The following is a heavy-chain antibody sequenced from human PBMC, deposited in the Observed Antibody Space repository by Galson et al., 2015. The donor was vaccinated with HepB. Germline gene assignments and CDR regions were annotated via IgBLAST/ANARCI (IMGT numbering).Heavy chain of an antibody. CDR1: GFTSSTIA. J-gene: IGHJ4*02. CDR3: AKFKGPGSFGQYSFGS. D-gene: IGHD3-10*01. Sequence: SLRLSCAASGFTSSTIAMGSVRQAPGKGLEWVSFISGSGTTIFYAASVKGRFTISRDNSKDTLYLQMNSLRAEDTALYFCAKFKGPGSFGQYSFGSWGQGTLVTVSS. CDR2: ISGSGTTI. V-gene: IGHV3-23*01.